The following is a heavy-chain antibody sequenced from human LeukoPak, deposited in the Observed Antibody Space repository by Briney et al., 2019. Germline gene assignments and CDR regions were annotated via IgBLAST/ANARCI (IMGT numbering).Heavy chain of an antibody. J-gene: IGHJ6*04. CDR1: GFTVSSNY. CDR2: IYSGGST. CDR3: ATRYCSIAACRASSYKSLDV. D-gene: IGHD2-2*01. V-gene: IGHV3-53*01. Sequence: GGSLRLSCAASGFTVSSNYMSWVRQAPGKGLEWVSVIYSGGSTYYADSVKGRFTISRDNAKNSVHLQMNSLRAEDTAVYYCATRYCSIAACRASSYKSLDVWGKGTTVTVSS.